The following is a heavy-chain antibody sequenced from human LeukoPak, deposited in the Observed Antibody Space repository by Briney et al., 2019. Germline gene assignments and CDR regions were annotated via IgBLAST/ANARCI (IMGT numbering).Heavy chain of an antibody. CDR3: ARQDYDSSGYCDY. CDR1: GGSISSSSYY. V-gene: IGHV4-39*01. D-gene: IGHD3-22*01. Sequence: SETLSLTCTVSGGSISSSSYYWGWIRQPPGKGREWIGSIYYSGSTYYNPSLKSRVTISVDTSKNQFSLKLSSVTAADTAVYYCARQDYDSSGYCDYWGQGTLVTVSS. J-gene: IGHJ4*02. CDR2: IYYSGST.